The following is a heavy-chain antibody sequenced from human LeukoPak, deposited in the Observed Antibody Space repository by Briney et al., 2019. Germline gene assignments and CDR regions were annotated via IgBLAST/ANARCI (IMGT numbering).Heavy chain of an antibody. CDR1: GFTVSSNL. J-gene: IGHJ4*02. CDR3: ARERVRDYYDSSGYLDY. V-gene: IGHV3-53*01. D-gene: IGHD3-22*01. CDR2: IYSGGST. Sequence: PGGSLRLSFVASGFTVSSNLVSWVCQASAKGLEWGSVIYSGGSTYFADSVKGRFTISRDNPKNTVYLQMNSLRAEDTAVYYCARERVRDYYDSSGYLDYWGQGTLVTVSS.